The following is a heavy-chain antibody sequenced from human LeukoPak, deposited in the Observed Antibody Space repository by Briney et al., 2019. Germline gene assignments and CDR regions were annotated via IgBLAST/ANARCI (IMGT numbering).Heavy chain of an antibody. CDR1: GFIFTNYA. D-gene: IGHD1-26*01. CDR3: ARVIGGAIDY. Sequence: GGSLRLSCAASGFIFTNYAMNWVRQAPGKGLEWLAIVAQDGSAQNYVDSLEGRFTVSRDNPRNTLYLQMHSLRAEDAAAYYCARVIGGAIDYWGQGTLVTVSS. V-gene: IGHV3-7*01. J-gene: IGHJ4*02. CDR2: VAQDGSAQ.